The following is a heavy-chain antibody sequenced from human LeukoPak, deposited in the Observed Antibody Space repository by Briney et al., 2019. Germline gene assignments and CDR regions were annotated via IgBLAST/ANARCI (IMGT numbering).Heavy chain of an antibody. D-gene: IGHD6-19*01. CDR1: GYSFTSYW. CDR3: ASPVAGTDYYYYYGMDV. CDR2: IDPSDSYT. Sequence: GESLKISCKGSGYSFTSYWISWVRQMPGKGLERMGRIDPSDSYTNYSPSFQGHVTISADKSISTAYLQWSSLKASDTAMYYCASPVAGTDYYYYYGMDVWGQGTTVTVSS. J-gene: IGHJ6*02. V-gene: IGHV5-10-1*01.